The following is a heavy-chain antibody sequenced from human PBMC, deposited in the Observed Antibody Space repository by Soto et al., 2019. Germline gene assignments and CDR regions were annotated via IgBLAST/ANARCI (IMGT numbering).Heavy chain of an antibody. Sequence: SETLSLTCAVSGGSISSSNWWSWVRQPPGKGLEWIGEIYHSGSTNYNPSLNSRVTISVDKSKNQFSLKLSSVTAADTAVYYCARATTDYCSSTSCYHGDYYYYGMDVWGQGTTVTVSS. CDR1: GGSISSSNW. D-gene: IGHD2-2*01. J-gene: IGHJ6*02. CDR3: ARATTDYCSSTSCYHGDYYYYGMDV. CDR2: IYHSGST. V-gene: IGHV4-4*02.